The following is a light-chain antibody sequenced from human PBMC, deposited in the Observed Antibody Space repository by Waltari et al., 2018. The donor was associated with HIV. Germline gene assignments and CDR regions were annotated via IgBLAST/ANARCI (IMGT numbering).Light chain of an antibody. CDR3: QQYYSTPLT. J-gene: IGKJ4*01. Sequence: DIAMTQSTDSLAVSLGERATINCKSSQSVLYTSNNKNYLAWYQQKPGQPPKLLIYWASTRESGVPDRFSGSGSGTDFTLTISSLQAEDVALYYCQQYYSTPLTFGGGTKVEIK. CDR2: WAS. CDR1: QSVLYTSNNKNY. V-gene: IGKV4-1*01.